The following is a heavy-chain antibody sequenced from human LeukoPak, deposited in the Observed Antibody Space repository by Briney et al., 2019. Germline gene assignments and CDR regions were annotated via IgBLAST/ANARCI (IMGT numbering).Heavy chain of an antibody. Sequence: PSETLSLTCTVSGYSISSGYYWGWIRQPPGKGLEWVGSFYHSGSTYYNPSLKSRVTISVETSKNQFSLKLSSVTAADTAVYYCARVFSYPLRAPFDPWGQGTLVTVSS. CDR3: ARVFSYPLRAPFDP. J-gene: IGHJ5*02. V-gene: IGHV4-38-2*02. D-gene: IGHD3-3*01. CDR1: GYSISSGYY. CDR2: FYHSGST.